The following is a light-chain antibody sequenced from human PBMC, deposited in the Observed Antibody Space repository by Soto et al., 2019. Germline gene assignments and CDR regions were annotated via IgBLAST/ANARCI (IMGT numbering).Light chain of an antibody. CDR3: QQYGGSPNT. CDR1: QSVSSSY. V-gene: IGKV3-20*01. Sequence: EIVLTQSPGTLSLSPGGRATLSCRASQSVSSSYLAWYQQKPGQAPRLLIYGASSRATGIPDRFSGSGSGTDFTLTISRLEPEDFAVYYCQQYGGSPNTFGQGTKLEIK. J-gene: IGKJ2*01. CDR2: GAS.